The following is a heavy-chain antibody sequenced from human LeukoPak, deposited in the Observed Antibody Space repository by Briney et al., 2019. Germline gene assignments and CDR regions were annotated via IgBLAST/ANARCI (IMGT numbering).Heavy chain of an antibody. Sequence: GGSLRLSCAASGFTFSDYSMTWVRQAPGKGLEWVSSISSSSTYIYYADSVKGRFTISRDNAKNSLYLQMNSLRAEDTAVYYCARVGAPYSYGYRPSHFDYWGQGALVTVSS. CDR1: GFTFSDYS. J-gene: IGHJ4*02. CDR3: ARVGAPYSYGYRPSHFDY. V-gene: IGHV3-21*01. D-gene: IGHD5-18*01. CDR2: ISSSSTYI.